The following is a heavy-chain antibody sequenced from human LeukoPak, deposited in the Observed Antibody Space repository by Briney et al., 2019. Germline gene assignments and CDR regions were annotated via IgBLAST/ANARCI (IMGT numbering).Heavy chain of an antibody. J-gene: IGHJ2*01. CDR2: ITNSGGST. D-gene: IGHD6-19*01. CDR1: GFTFSDYA. V-gene: IGHV3-23*01. Sequence: GGSLRLSCAASGFTFSDYAMNWVRQTPGKGLEWLSTITNSGGSTYYADSVKGRFTISGDNSKNTVYLQMNSLRGEDTAIYHCAKDGGYSSGWYYRYFDLWGRGTLVTVSS. CDR3: AKDGGYSSGWYYRYFDL.